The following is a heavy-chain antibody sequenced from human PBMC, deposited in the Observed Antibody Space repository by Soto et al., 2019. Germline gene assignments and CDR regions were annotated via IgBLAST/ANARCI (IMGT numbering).Heavy chain of an antibody. CDR3: AGKYYDFWSGYPRVAFDI. V-gene: IGHV5-10-1*01. D-gene: IGHD3-3*01. CDR2: IDPSDSYT. CDR1: GYSFTSYW. J-gene: IGHJ3*02. Sequence: PGESLKISCKGSGYSFTSYWISWVRQMPGKGLEWMGRIDPSDSYTNYSPSFQGHVTISADKSISTAYLQWSSLKASDTAMYYCAGKYYDFWSGYPRVAFDIWGQGTMVTVSS.